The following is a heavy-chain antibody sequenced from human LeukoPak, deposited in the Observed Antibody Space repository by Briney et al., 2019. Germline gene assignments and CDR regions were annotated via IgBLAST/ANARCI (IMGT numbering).Heavy chain of an antibody. J-gene: IGHJ6*03. V-gene: IGHV3-21*01. CDR1: GFTFSSYS. Sequence: PGGSLRLSCAASGFTFSSYSMNWVRQAPGKGLGWVSSITTSSSDMYYADSVKGRFTISRDNAKNSLFLQMNSLRAEDTAVYYCARDWYTAERWTIYYSYYIDVWGKGTTVTVSS. CDR2: ITTSSSDM. CDR3: ARDWYTAERWTIYYSYYIDV. D-gene: IGHD4-23*01.